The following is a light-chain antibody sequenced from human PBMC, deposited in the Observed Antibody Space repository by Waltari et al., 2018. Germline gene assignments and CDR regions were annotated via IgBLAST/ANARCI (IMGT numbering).Light chain of an antibody. CDR1: QVIEHD. CDR3: LQDHHYPRT. V-gene: IGKV1-6*01. Sequence: IQMTQSPFSVSASVGDGVTITCRASQVIEHDLAWYQQKAGKAPNLLIYAASILQSEVPSRFSGSGSGTDFTLTISSLQPEDSATYYCLQDHHYPRTFGQGTKVTIK. CDR2: AAS. J-gene: IGKJ1*01.